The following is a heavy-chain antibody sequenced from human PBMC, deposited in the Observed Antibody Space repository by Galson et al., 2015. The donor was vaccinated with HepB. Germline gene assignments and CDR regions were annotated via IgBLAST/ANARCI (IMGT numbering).Heavy chain of an antibody. Sequence: SLRLSCAASGFTFNIYSMNWVRQAPEKGLEWVSYISSTSDWIYYADSVRGRFTISRDNAKKSLSLYMNRLRVEDTGVYYCATIAPGSWSFDDWGQGTLVTVSS. J-gene: IGHJ4*02. CDR3: ATIAPGSWSFDD. D-gene: IGHD3-10*01. CDR1: GFTFNIYS. CDR2: ISSTSDWI. V-gene: IGHV3-21*05.